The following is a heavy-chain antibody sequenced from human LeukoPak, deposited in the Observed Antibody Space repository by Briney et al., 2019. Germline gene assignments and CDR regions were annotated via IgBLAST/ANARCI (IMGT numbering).Heavy chain of an antibody. D-gene: IGHD6-6*01. J-gene: IGHJ6*02. Sequence: SETLSLTCTVPGGSISSYYWSWIRQPAGKGLEWIGRIYTSGSTNYNPSLKSRVTMSVDTSKNQFSLKLSSVTAADTAVYYCASRIAARPDDYYYYYGMDVWGQGTTVTVSS. V-gene: IGHV4-4*07. CDR3: ASRIAARPDDYYYYYGMDV. CDR1: GGSISSYY. CDR2: IYTSGST.